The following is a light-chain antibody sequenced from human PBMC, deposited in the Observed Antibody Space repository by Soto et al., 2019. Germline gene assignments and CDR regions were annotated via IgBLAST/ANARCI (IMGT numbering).Light chain of an antibody. CDR1: QSVTSSY. CDR2: GAS. CDR3: QHYNYWPPKT. J-gene: IGKJ1*01. V-gene: IGKV3-20*01. Sequence: EIFLTQAPVTQSLSTGERATRSRTASQSVTSSYLAWYQQKPGQAPRLLIYGASSRATDIPDRFSGSGSGTDFTLTISRLEPEDFAVYYCQHYNYWPPKTFGQGTKVDIK.